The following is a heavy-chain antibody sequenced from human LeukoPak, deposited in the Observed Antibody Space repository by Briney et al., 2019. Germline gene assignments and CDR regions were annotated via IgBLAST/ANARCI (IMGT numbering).Heavy chain of an antibody. V-gene: IGHV4-39*01. CDR2: IYYSGST. D-gene: IGHD3-10*01. Sequence: SETLSLTCTVSGGSISSSFYYWGWIRQPPGKGLEWIGSIYYSGSTYYNPSLKSRVNISVDTSKNQFSLKVSSVTAADTAVYYCVRTVRGNYYLDYWGQGTLVSVS. J-gene: IGHJ4*02. CDR3: VRTVRGNYYLDY. CDR1: GGSISSSFYY.